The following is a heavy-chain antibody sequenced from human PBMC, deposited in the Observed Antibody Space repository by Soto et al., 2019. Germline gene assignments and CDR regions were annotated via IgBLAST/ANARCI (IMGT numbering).Heavy chain of an antibody. CDR3: ARASGPFDY. Sequence: SETLSLTCTVSGGSISSGDYYWSWIRQNPGKGLEWIGYINKSGSTYYNTYLKSRVTISVDKSKNQFSLKLSSVTAADTAVYYCARASGPFDYWGQGTLVTVSS. V-gene: IGHV4-30-4*02. D-gene: IGHD2-8*02. CDR1: GGSISSGDYY. J-gene: IGHJ4*02. CDR2: INKSGST.